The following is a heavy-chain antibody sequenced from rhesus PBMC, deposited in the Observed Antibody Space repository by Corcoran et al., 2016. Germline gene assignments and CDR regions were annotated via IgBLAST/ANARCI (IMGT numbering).Heavy chain of an antibody. J-gene: IGHJ6*01. CDR2: FSRSDGTT. CDR3: ARERHVRGFDS. V-gene: IGHV4-57*01. CDR1: GGSVRSSTW. Sequence: QLQLQESGPGLVNPSETLSLTCAGSGGSVRSSTWGTWIRQPPGKGPEWVGRFSRSDGTTNYSPSLTRRVTISIDTSQNQFSLKVTSVTVADTAVYYCARERHVRGFDSWGQGVVITVSS.